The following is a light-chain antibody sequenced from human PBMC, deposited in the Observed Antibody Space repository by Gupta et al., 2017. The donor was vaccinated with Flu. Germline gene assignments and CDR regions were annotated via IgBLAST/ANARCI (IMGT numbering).Light chain of an antibody. CDR3: QQDYKWPPLT. V-gene: IGKV3-15*01. Sequence: EVVLTQSPATLSVSPGERATLSCRASQSVGRNLAWYQQKPGQAPRLLIYDTSTRAPGNPARFSGSGYGTELTLTVSRRQSADFAVYYFQQDYKWPPLTFGGGTKVETK. CDR2: DTS. CDR1: QSVGRN. J-gene: IGKJ4*01.